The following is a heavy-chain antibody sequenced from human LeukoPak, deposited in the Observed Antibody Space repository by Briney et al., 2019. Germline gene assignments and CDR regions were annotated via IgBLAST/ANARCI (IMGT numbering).Heavy chain of an antibody. CDR3: VVVVEPPDSDGFDV. CDR1: GFTFGNSW. Sequence: RPGGSLRLSCAASGFTFGNSWVHWVRQAPGKGLVWVSPINADGSTATYADSVKGRFTISRDNARNTLSLQMNSLTIEDTAVYYCVVVVEPPDSDGFDVWGQGTMITVSS. CDR2: INADGSTA. V-gene: IGHV3-74*01. J-gene: IGHJ3*01. D-gene: IGHD1-14*01.